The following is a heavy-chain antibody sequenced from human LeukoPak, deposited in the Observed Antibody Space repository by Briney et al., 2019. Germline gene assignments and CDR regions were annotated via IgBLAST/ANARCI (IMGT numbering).Heavy chain of an antibody. V-gene: IGHV1-18*01. Sequence: ASVKVSCKAPGGTFSSYAISWVRQAPGQGLEWMGWISAYNGNTNYAQKLQGRVTMTTDTSTSTAYMELRSLRSDDTAVYYCARSRITMIVVVPFDYWGQGTLVTVSS. CDR3: ARSRITMIVVVPFDY. J-gene: IGHJ4*02. CDR1: GGTFSSYA. CDR2: ISAYNGNT. D-gene: IGHD3-22*01.